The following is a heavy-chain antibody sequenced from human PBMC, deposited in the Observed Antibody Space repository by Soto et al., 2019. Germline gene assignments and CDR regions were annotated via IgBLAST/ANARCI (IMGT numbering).Heavy chain of an antibody. V-gene: IGHV4-39*07. D-gene: IGHD5-18*01. CDR2: IYYSGST. CDR1: GGSISSSSYY. Sequence: SETLSLTCTVSGGSISSSSYYWGWIRQPPGKGLDGIGSIYYSGSTYYNPSLKSRVTISVATSKNQFYMKLRSVTAADTAVYYCARDIRSLAGIQEGTDSPDAFDIWGQGTMVTVSS. CDR3: ARDIRSLAGIQEGTDSPDAFDI. J-gene: IGHJ3*02.